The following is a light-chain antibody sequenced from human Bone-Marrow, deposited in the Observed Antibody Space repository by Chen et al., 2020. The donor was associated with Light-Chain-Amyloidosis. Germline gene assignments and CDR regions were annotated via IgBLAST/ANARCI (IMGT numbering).Light chain of an antibody. CDR3: VLYMGSGISI. CDR2: STN. Sequence: QTVVTQEPSFSVSPGGTVTFTFRLNSGSVSTNSFPSWYQQTPGQAPRTLMYSTNIRSSGVPDRFSGSILGNKAALTITGAQADDACDYYCVLYMGSGISIFGGGTKLTVL. CDR1: SGSVSTNSF. J-gene: IGLJ2*01. V-gene: IGLV8-61*01.